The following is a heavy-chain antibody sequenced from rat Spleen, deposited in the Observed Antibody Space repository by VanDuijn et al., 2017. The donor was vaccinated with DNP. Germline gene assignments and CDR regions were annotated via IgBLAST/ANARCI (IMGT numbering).Heavy chain of an antibody. J-gene: IGHJ2*01. Sequence: EVQLVESGGGLVQPGRSMKLSCAASGFTFSNYYMAWVRQAPTKGLEWVAPVITGGGNTYYRASVKGRFTISRDNAKSTRYRQMDSLRSEETATYYCAKAGGYSPWYFDYWGQGVMVTVSS. D-gene: IGHD1-11*01. CDR2: VITGGGNT. CDR1: GFTFSNYY. V-gene: IGHV5S11*01. CDR3: AKAGGYSPWYFDY.